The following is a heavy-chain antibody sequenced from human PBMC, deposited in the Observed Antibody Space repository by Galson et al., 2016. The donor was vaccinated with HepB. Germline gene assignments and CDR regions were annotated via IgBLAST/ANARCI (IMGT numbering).Heavy chain of an antibody. CDR1: GYTFPELS. D-gene: IGHD2-2*01. CDR2: FDPEDRET. CDR3: ASAVRSIQLDY. J-gene: IGHJ4*02. V-gene: IGHV1-24*01. Sequence: SCKVSGYTFPELSIHWVRRTPGKGFEWMGSFDPEDRETIYAQKFQGRVTMTEDTSTETAYPELSSLRSEDTAMYYCASAVRSIQLDYWGQGTLVTVSS.